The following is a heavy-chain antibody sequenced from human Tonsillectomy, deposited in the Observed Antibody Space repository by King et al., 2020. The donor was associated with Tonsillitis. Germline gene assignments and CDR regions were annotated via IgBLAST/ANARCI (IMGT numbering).Heavy chain of an antibody. CDR1: GGSIRSYY. J-gene: IGHJ4*02. CDR3: ARDGY. V-gene: IGHV4-59*01. CDR2: IYYSGST. Sequence: QLQESGPGLVKPSETLSLTGTVSGGSIRSYYWSWIRQPPGKGLEWIGYIYYSGSTNYNPSLKSRVTISVDTSKNQFSLKLSSVTAADTAVYYCARDGYWGQGTLVTVSS.